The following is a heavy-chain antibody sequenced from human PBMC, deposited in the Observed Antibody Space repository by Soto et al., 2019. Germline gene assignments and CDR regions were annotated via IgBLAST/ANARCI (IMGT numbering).Heavy chain of an antibody. J-gene: IGHJ5*02. CDR1: GFTFSSYE. D-gene: IGHD1-7*01. CDR3: ACCTGTTVDP. Sequence: PGGSLRLSCAASGFTFSSYEMNWVRQAPGKGLEWVSYISSSGSTIYYADSVKGRFTISRDNAKNSLYLQMNSLRAEDTAVYYCACCTGTTVDPWGQGTLVTVSS. CDR2: ISSSGSTI. V-gene: IGHV3-48*03.